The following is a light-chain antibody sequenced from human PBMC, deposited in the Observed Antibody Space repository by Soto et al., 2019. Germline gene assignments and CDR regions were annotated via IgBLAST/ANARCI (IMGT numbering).Light chain of an antibody. J-gene: IGKJ5*01. CDR3: QRQRSLPPRIT. CDR2: VAS. V-gene: IGKV3-11*01. Sequence: EIVLPPSPATLTLSTGAKATLSCRAGQSDTTYLSWNQQKPSQAPGLLIYVASDRATGSPARFRGSGSGTGFTLTISILHPEDFAVCNCQRQRSLPPRITFGQGTRLEIK. CDR1: QSDTTY.